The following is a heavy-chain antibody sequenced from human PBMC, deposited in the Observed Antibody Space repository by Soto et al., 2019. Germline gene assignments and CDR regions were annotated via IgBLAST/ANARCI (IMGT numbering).Heavy chain of an antibody. D-gene: IGHD1-26*01. CDR2: ISTYNGDT. V-gene: IGHV1-18*01. CDR3: ARDPDWDDAFDI. Sequence: QVQLVQSGAEVKKPGASVKVSCKASGYKFTSYGISWVRQAPGQGLEWRGWISTYNGDTNYAQNLQGRVTMTTDRSTSTAYMELWILRSDDTAVYYCARDPDWDDAFDIWDQGTMVTVSS. CDR1: GYKFTSYG. J-gene: IGHJ3*02.